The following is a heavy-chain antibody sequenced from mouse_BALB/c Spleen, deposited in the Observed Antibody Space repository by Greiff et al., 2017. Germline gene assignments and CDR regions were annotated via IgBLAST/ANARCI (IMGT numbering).Heavy chain of an antibody. V-gene: IGHV5-12-1*01. CDR2: ISSGGGST. Sequence: EVKLQESGGGLVKPGGSLKLSCAASGFAFSSYDMSWVHQTPEKRLEWVAYISSGGGSTYYPDTVKGRFTISRDNAKNTLYLQMSSLKSEDTAMYYCARGELRGYFDYWGQGTTLTVSS. D-gene: IGHD1-1*01. J-gene: IGHJ2*01. CDR1: GFAFSSYD. CDR3: ARGELRGYFDY.